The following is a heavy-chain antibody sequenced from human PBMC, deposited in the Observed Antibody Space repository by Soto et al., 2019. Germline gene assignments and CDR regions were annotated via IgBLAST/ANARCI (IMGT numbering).Heavy chain of an antibody. J-gene: IGHJ3*02. Sequence: SSVKVSRKASGYTFTAFYIHWVRPAPGKGLEWVAWIDPNTGGTSSAQRFQGRVTVTSDSSINTAYMELSRLTFDDAAVYYCAREYGGRESSGYAFDTWGQGTMVTVSS. CDR3: AREYGGRESSGYAFDT. D-gene: IGHD3-22*01. V-gene: IGHV1-2*02. CDR1: GYTFTAFY. CDR2: IDPNTGGT.